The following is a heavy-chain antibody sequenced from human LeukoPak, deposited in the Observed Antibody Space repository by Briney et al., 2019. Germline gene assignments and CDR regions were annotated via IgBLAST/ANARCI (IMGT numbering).Heavy chain of an antibody. CDR1: GFTFSSYA. CDR2: ISGSGGST. Sequence: PGGSLRLSCAASGFTFSSYAMSWVRQAPGKGLEWVSAISGSGGSTYYADSVKGRFTISRDNSKNTLYLQMNSLRAEDTAVYYCANNCCGYYDSSGSGTKAGYFDYWGQGTLVTVSS. CDR3: ANNCCGYYDSSGSGTKAGYFDY. J-gene: IGHJ4*02. D-gene: IGHD3-22*01. V-gene: IGHV3-23*01.